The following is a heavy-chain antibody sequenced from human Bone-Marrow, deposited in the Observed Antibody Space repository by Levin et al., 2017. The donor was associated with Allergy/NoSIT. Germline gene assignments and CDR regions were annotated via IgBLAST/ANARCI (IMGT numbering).Heavy chain of an antibody. V-gene: IGHV3-48*02. CDR1: GFTFSSYS. CDR2: ISSNSRPI. D-gene: IGHD3-22*01. CDR3: ARDPGYYDSSNYYYYYGLDV. J-gene: IGHJ6*02. Sequence: LSLTCAASGFTFSSYSMNWVRQAPGKGLEWVSYISSNSRPIYYADSVKGRFTISRDNAKKSLFLQMSSLRDEDTAVYYCARDPGYYDSSNYYYYYGLDVWGQGTTVTVSS.